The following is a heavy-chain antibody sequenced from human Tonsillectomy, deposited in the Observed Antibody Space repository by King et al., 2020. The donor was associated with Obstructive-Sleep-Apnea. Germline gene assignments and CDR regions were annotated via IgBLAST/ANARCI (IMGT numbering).Heavy chain of an antibody. J-gene: IGHJ4*02. V-gene: IGHV3-21*01. CDR2: IISGSSYI. Sequence: VQLVESGGGLVKPGGSLRLSCAASGFTFSTYRINWVRQAPGKGLEWVSSIISGSSYIYYEDSVEGRFTISRDNAKNSLDLQLNSLSADDTAVYYCAREGSTSFDYWGQGTLVTVSS. CDR1: GFTFSTYR. D-gene: IGHD2-2*01. CDR3: AREGSTSFDY.